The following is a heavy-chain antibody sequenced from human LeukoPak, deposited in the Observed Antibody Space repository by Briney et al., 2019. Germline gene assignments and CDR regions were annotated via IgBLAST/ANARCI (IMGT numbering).Heavy chain of an antibody. CDR3: AKGGIVATSYYYYGTDV. J-gene: IGHJ6*02. CDR1: GFAVSGSF. D-gene: IGHD5-12*01. V-gene: IGHV3-53*01. CDR2: IYSGGTT. Sequence: GGSLRLSCAASGFAVSGSFMNWVRQAPGKGLEWVSVIYSGGTTYYADSVRGRFTISRANSKNTLYLQMNSLRAEDTAVYYCAKGGIVATSYYYYGTDVWGQGTTVTVSS.